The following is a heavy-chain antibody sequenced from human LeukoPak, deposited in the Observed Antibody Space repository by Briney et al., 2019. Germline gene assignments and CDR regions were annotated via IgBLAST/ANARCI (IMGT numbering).Heavy chain of an antibody. Sequence: PSETLSLTCTVSGASINSDTYYWSWIRQPPGKGLEWIGYIYYSGSTNYKPSLKSRVTISVDTSKNQFSLKLSSVTAADTAVYYCARAPQRSYQHNWFDPWGQGTLVTVSS. CDR3: ARAPQRSYQHNWFDP. CDR2: IYYSGST. D-gene: IGHD2-21*01. CDR1: GASINSDTYY. J-gene: IGHJ5*02. V-gene: IGHV4-61*01.